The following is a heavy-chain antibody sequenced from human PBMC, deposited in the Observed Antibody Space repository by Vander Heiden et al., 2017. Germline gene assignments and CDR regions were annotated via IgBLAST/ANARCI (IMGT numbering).Heavy chain of an antibody. D-gene: IGHD3-22*01. Sequence: QVQLVQSGAEVKKPGASVKVACKASGYTFPLHRISWVRQLPGQVLEWMGWSRAFNGNTNDAQKLQGRVTMTTDTSTRTAYMELRSLRSDDAAVYDCARLDREYYDSSGYYFDYWGQGTLVTVSS. CDR2: SRAFNGNT. J-gene: IGHJ4*02. V-gene: IGHV1-18*01. CDR3: ARLDREYYDSSGYYFDY. CDR1: GYTFPLHR.